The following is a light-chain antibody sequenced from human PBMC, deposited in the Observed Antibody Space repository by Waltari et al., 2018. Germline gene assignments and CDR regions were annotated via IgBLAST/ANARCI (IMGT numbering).Light chain of an antibody. CDR1: PSVRSN. V-gene: IGKV3-15*01. Sequence: ELVMTQSPATLSVSPGEGATLSCRARPSVRSNLAWYQQKPGQAPRLLIYGASTRATGIPARFNGGGSGTEFTLTISSLQSEDFATYYCQQYNNWPGTFGQGTKVEIK. CDR3: QQYNNWPGT. CDR2: GAS. J-gene: IGKJ1*01.